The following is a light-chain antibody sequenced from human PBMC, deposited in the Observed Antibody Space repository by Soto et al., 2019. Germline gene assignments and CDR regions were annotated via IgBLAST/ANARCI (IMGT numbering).Light chain of an antibody. CDR1: SSNIGAGYD. Sequence: QSVLTQPPSVSGAPGRRVTISCPGSSSNIGAGYDVHWYQQLPGTAPKLLIYGNSNRPSGVPDRFSGSKSGTSASLAITGLQAEDEADYYCQSYDSSLSGSNVVFGGGTTLTVL. J-gene: IGLJ2*01. CDR2: GNS. V-gene: IGLV1-40*01. CDR3: QSYDSSLSGSNVV.